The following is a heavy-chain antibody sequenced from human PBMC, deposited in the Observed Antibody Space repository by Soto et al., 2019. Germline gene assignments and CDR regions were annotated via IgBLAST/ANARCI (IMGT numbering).Heavy chain of an antibody. CDR1: GFTFSSYW. J-gene: IGHJ3*02. CDR3: AKPLTGTVAFHI. Sequence: EVQLVESGGGLVQPGGSLRLSCAASGFTFSSYWMTWVRQVPGKGLEWVAYINPDGSAKSYASSVKGRFTLSRDNAKNSLYLQMNSLRAEASAVYYCAKPLTGTVAFHIWGQGTMVTVSS. V-gene: IGHV3-7*01. CDR2: INPDGSAK. D-gene: IGHD1-1*01.